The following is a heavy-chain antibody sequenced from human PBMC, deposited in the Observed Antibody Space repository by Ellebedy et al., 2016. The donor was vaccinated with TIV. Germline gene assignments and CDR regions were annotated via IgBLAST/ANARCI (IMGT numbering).Heavy chain of an antibody. V-gene: IGHV3-23*01. Sequence: GGSLRLSXVASGFPFSTFEMSWVRQAPGKGLQWISFISPRDGTAHYAGSVQGRFTVSRDNYKNMLYLQLNNLRPEDTAIYHCVKGGWLDFWGPGTLVTVSS. D-gene: IGHD6-19*01. CDR1: GFPFSTFE. J-gene: IGHJ4*01. CDR2: ISPRDGTA. CDR3: VKGGWLDF.